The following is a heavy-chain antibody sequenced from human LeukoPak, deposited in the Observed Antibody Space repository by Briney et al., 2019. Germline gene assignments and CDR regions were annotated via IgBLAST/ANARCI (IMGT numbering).Heavy chain of an antibody. CDR1: GFTFSSYG. J-gene: IGHJ3*02. Sequence: GGSLRLSCAASGFTFSSYGMSWVRQAPGKGLEWVALISDDGSNKYYADSVKGRFTISRDNSKNTLYLQVNSLRAEDTAVYYCARDIWSSGWSSAFEIWGQGTMVIVSS. CDR2: ISDDGSNK. CDR3: ARDIWSSGWSSAFEI. D-gene: IGHD6-19*01. V-gene: IGHV3-30*03.